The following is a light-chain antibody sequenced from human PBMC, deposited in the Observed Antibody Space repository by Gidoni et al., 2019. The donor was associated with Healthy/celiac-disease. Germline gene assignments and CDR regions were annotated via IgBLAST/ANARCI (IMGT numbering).Light chain of an antibody. J-gene: IGLJ2*01. CDR3: SSYTSSSVV. CDR2: DVS. Sequence: QSARTPPASVSGSPGPSITISCTGTSSDVGGYTYVSWYQQHPGKAPKLMIYDVSNRPSGVSNRFSGSKSGNTAALTISGLQAEDEADYYCSSYTSSSVVFGGGTKRTVL. CDR1: SSDVGGYTY. V-gene: IGLV2-14*01.